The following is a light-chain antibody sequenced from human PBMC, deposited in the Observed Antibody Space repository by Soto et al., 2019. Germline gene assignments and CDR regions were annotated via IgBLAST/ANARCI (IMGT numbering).Light chain of an antibody. V-gene: IGKV1-5*01. Sequence: DIQMTQSPSTLSASVGDRVTITCRASQRISSWLAWYQQKPGKAPKLLIDDASSLESGVPSRFSGSGSGTEVTLTITSLQPDDFETYYCQQYNTYPWTFGQGTKVEIK. J-gene: IGKJ1*01. CDR3: QQYNTYPWT. CDR2: DAS. CDR1: QRISSW.